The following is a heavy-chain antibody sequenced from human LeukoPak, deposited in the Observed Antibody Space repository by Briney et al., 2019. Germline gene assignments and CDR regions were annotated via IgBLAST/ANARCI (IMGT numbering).Heavy chain of an antibody. J-gene: IGHJ4*02. V-gene: IGHV4-34*01. CDR2: INHSGST. CDR3: ARGLRFLEWSKIDY. D-gene: IGHD3-3*01. Sequence: SETLSLTCAVYGGSFSGYYWSWIRQPPGKGLEWIGEINHSGSTNYNPSLKSRVTTSVDTSKNQFSLKLSSVTAADTAVYYCARGLRFLEWSKIDYWGQGTLVTVSS. CDR1: GGSFSGYY.